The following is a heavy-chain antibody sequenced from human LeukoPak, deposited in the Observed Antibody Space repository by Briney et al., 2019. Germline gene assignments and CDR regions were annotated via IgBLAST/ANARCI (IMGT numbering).Heavy chain of an antibody. CDR2: ISGSGGST. CDR3: ANPPTVTTIRFDP. D-gene: IGHD4-17*01. J-gene: IGHJ5*02. CDR1: GFTFSGYA. V-gene: IGHV3-23*01. Sequence: GGSLRLSCVASGFTFSGYAMSWVRQAPGKGLEWVSDISGSGGSTYYADSVKGRFTNSRDNSKNTMYLQMNSLRAEDTAVYYCANPPTVTTIRFDPWGQGTLVTVSS.